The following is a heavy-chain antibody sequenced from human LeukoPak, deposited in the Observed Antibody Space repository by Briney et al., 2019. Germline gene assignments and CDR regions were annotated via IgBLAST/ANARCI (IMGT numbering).Heavy chain of an antibody. CDR2: IYYSGST. CDR3: ARAPKLITMIVVVTTRGAFDI. CDR1: GGSISSSSYY. J-gene: IGHJ3*02. D-gene: IGHD3-22*01. V-gene: IGHV4-39*07. Sequence: PETLSLTCTVSGGSISSSSYYWGWIRQPPGKGLEWIGSIYYSGSTYYNPSLKSRVTISVDTSKNQFSLKLSSVTAADTAVYYCARAPKLITMIVVVTTRGAFDIWGQGTMVTVSS.